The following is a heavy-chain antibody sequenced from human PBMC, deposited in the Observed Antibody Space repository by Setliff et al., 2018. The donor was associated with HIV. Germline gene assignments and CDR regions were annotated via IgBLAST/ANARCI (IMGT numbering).Heavy chain of an antibody. CDR2: SNSDGSST. V-gene: IGHV3-74*01. CDR3: AGELPGPPGALDI. Sequence: PGGSLRLSCAASGFTFNTYWMHWVRQAPGKGLVWVSHSNSDGSSTTYADSVKGRFTISRDNAKNTLYLQMNSLRAEDTAVYFCAGELPGPPGALDIWGHGTMVTVSS. D-gene: IGHD7-27*01. J-gene: IGHJ3*02. CDR1: GFTFNTYW.